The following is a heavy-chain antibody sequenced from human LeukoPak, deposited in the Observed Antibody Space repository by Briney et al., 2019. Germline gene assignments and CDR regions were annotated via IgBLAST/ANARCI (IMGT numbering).Heavy chain of an antibody. Sequence: PSETLSLTCTVSGGSLSSYYWSWIRQPPGKGLEWIGYIYYSGTNYNPSLKSRVTISLDMSKNQFSLKLSSVTAVDTAVYYCARVGYSSEADYWGQGTLVTVSS. D-gene: IGHD6-19*01. J-gene: IGHJ4*02. CDR2: IYYSGT. V-gene: IGHV4-59*01. CDR3: ARVGYSSEADY. CDR1: GGSLSSYY.